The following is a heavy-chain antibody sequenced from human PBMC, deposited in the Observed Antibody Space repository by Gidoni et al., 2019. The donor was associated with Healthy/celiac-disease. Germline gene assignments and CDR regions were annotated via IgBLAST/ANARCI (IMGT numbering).Heavy chain of an antibody. CDR2: INHSGST. CDR1: GGSFSGYY. Sequence: QVQPQQWGAGLLKPSETLSLTCAVDGGSFSGYYWSWIRQPPGKGLEWIGEINHSGSTNYNPSLKSRVTISVDTSKNQFSLKLSSVTAADTAVYYCARGGSSSWYEGKYFDYWGQGTLVTVSS. J-gene: IGHJ4*02. D-gene: IGHD6-13*01. CDR3: ARGGSSSWYEGKYFDY. V-gene: IGHV4-34*01.